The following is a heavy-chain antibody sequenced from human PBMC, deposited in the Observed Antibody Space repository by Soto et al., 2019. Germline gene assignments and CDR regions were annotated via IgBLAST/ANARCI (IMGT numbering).Heavy chain of an antibody. CDR3: ARYYYDSSGYYLNWFDP. J-gene: IGHJ5*02. CDR1: GFTFSSYE. CDR2: ISSSGSTI. Sequence: PGGSLRLSCAASGFTFSSYEMNWVRQAPGKGLEWVSYISSSGSTIYYADSVKGRFTISRDNAKNSLYLQMNSLRAEDTAVYYCARYYYDSSGYYLNWFDPWGQGTLVTVS. V-gene: IGHV3-48*03. D-gene: IGHD3-22*01.